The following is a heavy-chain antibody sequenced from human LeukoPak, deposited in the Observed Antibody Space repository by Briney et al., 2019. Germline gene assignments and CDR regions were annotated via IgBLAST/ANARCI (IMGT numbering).Heavy chain of an antibody. CDR3: AELGITMIGGV. V-gene: IGHV3-48*03. CDR1: GFTFSSYE. CDR2: ISSSGSTI. Sequence: LPGGSLRLSCAASGFTFSSYEMNWVRQDPGKGQEWVSYISSSGSTIYYADSVKGRFTISRDNAKNSLYLQMNSLRAEDTAVYYCAELGITMIGGVWGKGTTVTISS. J-gene: IGHJ6*04. D-gene: IGHD3-10*02.